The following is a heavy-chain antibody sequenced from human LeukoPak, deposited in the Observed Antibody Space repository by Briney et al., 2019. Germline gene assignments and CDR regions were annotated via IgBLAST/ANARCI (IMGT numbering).Heavy chain of an antibody. CDR1: ASSVSSYY. V-gene: IGHV4-34*01. CDR3: ARVKDPGGYYYYYYVDV. CDR2: INHSGST. Sequence: SETLSLTCNVSASSVSSYYWSWIRQPPGKGLEWIGEINHSGSTNYNPSLKSRVTISVDTSKNQFSLKLSSVTAADTAVYYCARVKDPGGYYYYYYVDVWGKGTTVTVSS. J-gene: IGHJ6*03. D-gene: IGHD3-16*01.